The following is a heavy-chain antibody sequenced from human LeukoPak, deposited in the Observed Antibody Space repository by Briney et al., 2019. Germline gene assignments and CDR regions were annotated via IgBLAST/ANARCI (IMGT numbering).Heavy chain of an antibody. CDR1: GYTFTSYY. CDR2: INPSGGST. D-gene: IGHD3-3*01. V-gene: IGHV1-46*01. Sequence: ASVKVSCKASGYTFTSYYMHWVRQAPGQGLEWMGIINPSGGSTSYAQKFQGRVTMTRDTSTSTVYMELSSLRSEDTAVYYCAGPDFWSGSYYYGMDVWGQGTTVTVSS. J-gene: IGHJ6*02. CDR3: AGPDFWSGSYYYGMDV.